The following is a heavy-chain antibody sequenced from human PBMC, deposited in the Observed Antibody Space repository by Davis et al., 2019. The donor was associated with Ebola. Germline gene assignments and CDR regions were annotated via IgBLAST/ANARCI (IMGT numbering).Heavy chain of an antibody. D-gene: IGHD5-24*01. CDR1: GYSFNSYW. V-gene: IGHV5-51*01. Sequence: KVSCKGSGYSFNSYWIAWVRQMPGKGLEWMGIIYAGDSDARYSPSFEGQVTISVDRYLTTAYLQWSSLKASDSAIYYCARQESLYGYIDYWGQGTLVTVSS. J-gene: IGHJ4*02. CDR3: ARQESLYGYIDY. CDR2: IYAGDSDA.